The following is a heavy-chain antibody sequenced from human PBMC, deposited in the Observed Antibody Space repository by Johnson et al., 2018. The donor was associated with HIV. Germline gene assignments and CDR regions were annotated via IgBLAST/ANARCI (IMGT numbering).Heavy chain of an antibody. J-gene: IGHJ3*02. Sequence: QVHLVESGGGVVQPGRSLRLSCAASGFTFSSYAMHWVRQAPGKGLEWVAVISYDGSNQYYADSMKGRFTISRDNSKSTLYLQMNSLIAEDTAVYYCARRGNYLADAFDIWGQGTMVTVSS. D-gene: IGHD1-7*01. CDR2: ISYDGSNQ. CDR3: ARRGNYLADAFDI. CDR1: GFTFSSYA. V-gene: IGHV3-30-3*01.